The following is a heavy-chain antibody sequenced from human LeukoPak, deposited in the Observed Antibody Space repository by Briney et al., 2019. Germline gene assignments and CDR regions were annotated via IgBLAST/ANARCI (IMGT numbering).Heavy chain of an antibody. Sequence: SETLSLTCTVSGGSISSYYWSWIRQPPGKGLEWIGYIYYSGSTNYNPSLKSRVTISVDTSKNQFSLKLSSVTAADTAVYYCAKDLTYGSGRRKFDYWGQGTLVTVSS. D-gene: IGHD3-10*01. J-gene: IGHJ4*02. CDR2: IYYSGST. V-gene: IGHV4-59*01. CDR1: GGSISSYY. CDR3: AKDLTYGSGRRKFDY.